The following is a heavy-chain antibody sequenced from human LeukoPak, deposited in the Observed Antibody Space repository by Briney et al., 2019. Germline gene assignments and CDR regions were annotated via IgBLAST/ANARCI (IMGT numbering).Heavy chain of an antibody. CDR2: ISSSSSYT. D-gene: IGHD6-13*01. V-gene: IGHV3-11*05. J-gene: IGHJ6*02. CDR3: AREYSSSWYPYYYGMDV. Sequence: GGSLRLSCAASGFTFSDYYMSWIRQAPGKGLEWVSYISSSSSYTNYADSVKGRFTISRDNAKKSLYLQMNSLRAEDTAVYYCAREYSSSWYPYYYGMDVWGQGTTVTVSS. CDR1: GFTFSDYY.